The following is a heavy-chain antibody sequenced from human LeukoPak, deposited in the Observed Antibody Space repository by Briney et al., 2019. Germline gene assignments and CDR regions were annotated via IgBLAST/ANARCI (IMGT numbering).Heavy chain of an antibody. CDR1: GFTFSSYG. CDR2: IRYDGNNK. V-gene: IGHV3-30*02. Sequence: GGSLRLSCAASGFTFSSYGMHWVRQAPGKGLEWVAFIRYDGNNKYYADSVKGRFTISRDNSKNTLYLQMNSLRAEDTAVFYCAKDSSVFHYDSRNFDYWGQGTLVTVSS. J-gene: IGHJ4*02. D-gene: IGHD3-22*01. CDR3: AKDSSVFHYDSRNFDY.